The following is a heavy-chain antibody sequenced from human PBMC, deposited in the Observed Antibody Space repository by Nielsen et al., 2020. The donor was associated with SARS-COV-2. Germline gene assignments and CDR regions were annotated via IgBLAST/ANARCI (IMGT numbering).Heavy chain of an antibody. CDR2: IKQDGSEK. D-gene: IGHD3-16*02. CDR1: GFTFSSYW. V-gene: IGHV3-7*01. Sequence: GESLKISCAVSGFTFSSYWMSWVRQAPGKGLEWVANIKQDGSEKYYVDSVKGRFTISRDNAKNSLYLQMNSLRAEDTAVYYCARVDYDYVWGSYQGYWGQGTLVTVSS. CDR3: ARVDYDYVWGSYQGY. J-gene: IGHJ4*02.